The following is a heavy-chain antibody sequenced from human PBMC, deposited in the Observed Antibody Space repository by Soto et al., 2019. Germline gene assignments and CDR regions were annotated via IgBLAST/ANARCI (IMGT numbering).Heavy chain of an antibody. Sequence: QVQLQESGPGLVKPSATLSLTCTVSGGSISSYYWSWIRQPPGKGLEWIGYIYYSGSTNYNPSLKRRVTISVDTSKNQFSRKLSSVTAADTAVYYCARELIAAAGTNYYYYYYMDVWGKGTTVTVSS. J-gene: IGHJ6*03. CDR1: GGSISSYY. CDR3: ARELIAAAGTNYYYYYYMDV. V-gene: IGHV4-59*01. CDR2: IYYSGST. D-gene: IGHD6-13*01.